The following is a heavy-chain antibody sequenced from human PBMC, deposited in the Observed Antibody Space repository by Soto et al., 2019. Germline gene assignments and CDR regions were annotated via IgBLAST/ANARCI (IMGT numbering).Heavy chain of an antibody. J-gene: IGHJ6*03. V-gene: IGHV3-9*01. CDR1: GFTFDDYG. Sequence: EVQLVESGGGLVQPGRSLRLSCAASGFTFDDYGMHWVRQAPGKGLEWDSGISWDSGNIGYADSVKGRFTISRENAKNSLFLQMNSLRAEDTALYYCAKDGEDCSSTSCYGYYYYMDVWGKGTTVTVSS. CDR2: ISWDSGNI. D-gene: IGHD2-2*01. CDR3: AKDGEDCSSTSCYGYYYYMDV.